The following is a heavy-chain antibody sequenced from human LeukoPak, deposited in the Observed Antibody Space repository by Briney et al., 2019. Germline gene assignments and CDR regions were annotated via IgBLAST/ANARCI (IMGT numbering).Heavy chain of an antibody. CDR1: GFTFSSYS. Sequence: GGSLRLSCAASGFTFSSYSMNWVRQAPGRGLEWVSSISSSSSYIYYADSVKGRFTISRDNAKNSLYLQMNSLRAEDTAVYYCARDEVVVAATPFDYWGQGTLVTVSS. CDR3: ARDEVVVAATPFDY. J-gene: IGHJ4*02. V-gene: IGHV3-21*01. D-gene: IGHD2-15*01. CDR2: ISSSSSYI.